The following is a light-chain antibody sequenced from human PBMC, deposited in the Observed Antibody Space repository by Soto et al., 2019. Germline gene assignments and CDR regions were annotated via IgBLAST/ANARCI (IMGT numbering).Light chain of an antibody. CDR1: QTIDTN. Sequence: EKVMTQSPGTLSVSPGERATLSCRASQTIDTNLAWYQQKPGQAPRLLIFAASTRATGIPARFSGSGSGTEFSLTITSLQSEDFALYYCQQRSNWPPPITFGQGTRLEIK. CDR3: QQRSNWPPPIT. V-gene: IGKV3-15*01. CDR2: AAS. J-gene: IGKJ5*01.